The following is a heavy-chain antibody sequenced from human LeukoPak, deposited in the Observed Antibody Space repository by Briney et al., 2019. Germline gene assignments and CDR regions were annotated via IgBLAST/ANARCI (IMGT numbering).Heavy chain of an antibody. D-gene: IGHD3-3*01. CDR3: ARGLGDDFWSGYYNGYYYMDV. CDR2: INHSGST. Sequence: SETLSLTRAVYGGSFSGYYWSWIRQPPGRGLEWMGEINHSGSTNYNPSLKSRVTISVDTSKNQFSLKLSSVTAADTAVYYCARGLGDDFWSGYYNGYYYMDVWGKGTTVTVSS. J-gene: IGHJ6*03. V-gene: IGHV4-34*01. CDR1: GGSFSGYY.